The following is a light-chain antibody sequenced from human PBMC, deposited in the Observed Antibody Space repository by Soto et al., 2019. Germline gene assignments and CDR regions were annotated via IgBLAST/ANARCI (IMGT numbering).Light chain of an antibody. CDR1: QSVSST. CDR2: GAS. V-gene: IGKV3-15*01. Sequence: EILMTQSPATLSVSPGERATLSCRASQSVSSTLAWYQQKPGQAPRLLFYGASTRATGIPARFSGSGSGTEFTLTISSLQSEDFAVYYCQQYNNWPRTFGQGTKVEIK. CDR3: QQYNNWPRT. J-gene: IGKJ1*01.